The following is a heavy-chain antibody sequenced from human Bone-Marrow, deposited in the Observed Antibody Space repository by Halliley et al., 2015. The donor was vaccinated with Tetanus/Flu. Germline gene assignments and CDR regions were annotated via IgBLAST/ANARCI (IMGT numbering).Heavy chain of an antibody. J-gene: IGHJ6*02. CDR3: ARSQYGMDV. V-gene: IGHV4-59*01. CDR2: IHYSGST. Sequence: PGKGLEWIGYIHYSGSTNSNPSLKSRVAISVDTSKNQFSLKLTSVTAADTAVYYCARSQYGMDVWGQGTTVTVSS.